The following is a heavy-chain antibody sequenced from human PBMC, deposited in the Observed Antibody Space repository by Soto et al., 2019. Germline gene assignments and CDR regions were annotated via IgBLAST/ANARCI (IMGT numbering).Heavy chain of an antibody. D-gene: IGHD2-15*01. CDR3: ASAVYCRGGSCSFDP. Sequence: QVQLQESGPGLVKPSETLSLTCTVSGGSVSSGNYYWSWIRQPPGKGLEWIGFIYYTGSSSYNPSLTGRVTMSLDKSNNPFSLKLTSVTAADTAVYYCASAVYCRGGSCSFDPWGQGTLVTVSS. J-gene: IGHJ5*02. CDR1: GGSVSSGNYY. CDR2: IYYTGSS. V-gene: IGHV4-61*01.